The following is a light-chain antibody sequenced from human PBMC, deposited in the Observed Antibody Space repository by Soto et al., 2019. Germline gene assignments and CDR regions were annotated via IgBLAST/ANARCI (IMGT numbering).Light chain of an antibody. CDR1: QTISSW. Sequence: DIHPVQSPSTLSGSVWDRVTISCRASQTISSWLAWYQQKPGKAPKLLIYKASTLKSGVPSRFSGSGSGTEFTLTISSLQPDDFATYYCQHYNSYSEAFGQGTKVDIK. CDR2: KAS. CDR3: QHYNSYSEA. J-gene: IGKJ1*01. V-gene: IGKV1-5*03.